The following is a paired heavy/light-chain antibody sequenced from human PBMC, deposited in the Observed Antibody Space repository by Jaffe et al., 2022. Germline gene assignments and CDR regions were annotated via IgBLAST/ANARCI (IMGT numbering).Heavy chain of an antibody. Sequence: QVQLQESGPGLVKPSQTLSLTCTVSGGSISSGSYYWSWIRQPAGKGLEWIGRIYTSGSTNYNPSLRSRVTISLDTSKNQFSLKLSSVTAADTAVYYCARENHDGSGSHSQYYYYYYMDVWGKGTTVTVSS. D-gene: IGHD3-10*01. CDR1: GGSISSGSYY. CDR2: IYTSGST. V-gene: IGHV4-61*02. CDR3: ARENHDGSGSHSQYYYYYYMDV. J-gene: IGHJ6*03.
Light chain of an antibody. Sequence: QSVLTQPPSASGTPGQRVTISCSGSSSNIGANYVYWYQHLPGTAPKLLIYRNNQRPSGVPDRFSGSKSGTSASLAISGLRSEDDADYYCAAWDDSLSGPNWVFGGGTKLTVL. V-gene: IGLV1-47*01. CDR1: SSNIGANY. CDR2: RNN. J-gene: IGLJ3*02. CDR3: AAWDDSLSGPNWV.